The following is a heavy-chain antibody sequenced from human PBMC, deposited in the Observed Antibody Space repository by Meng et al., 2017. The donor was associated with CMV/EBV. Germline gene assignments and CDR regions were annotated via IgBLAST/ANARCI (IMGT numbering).Heavy chain of an antibody. CDR2: IIPIFGTA. V-gene: IGHV1-69*05. Sequence: GPFSSYGISWVRQAPGQGLEWMRGIIPIFGTANYAQKFQGRVTITTDESTSTAYMELSSLRSEDTAVYYCARDSGGYGDYSPYYFDYWGQGTLVTVSS. J-gene: IGHJ4*02. D-gene: IGHD4-17*01. CDR3: ARDSGGYGDYSPYYFDY. CDR1: GPFSSYG.